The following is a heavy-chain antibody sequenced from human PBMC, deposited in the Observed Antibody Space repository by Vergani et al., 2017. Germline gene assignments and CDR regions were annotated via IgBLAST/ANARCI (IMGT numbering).Heavy chain of an antibody. CDR2: IYSTGST. CDR3: ARVMYRDEASTGYRLEGMDI. V-gene: IGHV4-59*13. CDR1: GGSFNTYY. D-gene: IGHD3-9*01. J-gene: IGHJ6*02. Sequence: QVQLEESGPGLGKPSETLSLTCTVPGGSFNTYYWSWIRQSPGKELEWIGYIYSTGSTNYNPSLNSRVTMSVDTSKNPFSLKLRSVTAADTAVYFCARVMYRDEASTGYRLEGMDIWGQGTTVTISS.